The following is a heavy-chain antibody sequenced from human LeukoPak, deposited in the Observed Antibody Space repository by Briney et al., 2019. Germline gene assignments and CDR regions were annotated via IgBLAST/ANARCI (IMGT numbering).Heavy chain of an antibody. Sequence: PSETLSLTCTVSGGSISSSSYYWGWIRQPPGKGLEWIGSIYYSGSTYYNPSLKSRVTISVDTSKNQFSLKLSSVTAADTAVYYCARRVRIQLWWQTFDYWGQGTLVTVSS. CDR3: ARRVRIQLWWQTFDY. CDR1: GGSISSSSYY. D-gene: IGHD5-18*01. CDR2: IYYSGST. J-gene: IGHJ4*02. V-gene: IGHV4-39*07.